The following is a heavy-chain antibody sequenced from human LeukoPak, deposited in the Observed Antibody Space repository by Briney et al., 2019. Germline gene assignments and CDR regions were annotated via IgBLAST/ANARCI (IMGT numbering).Heavy chain of an antibody. CDR3: AILPYYDILTGYYDYFDY. V-gene: IGHV4-39*01. CDR1: GGSISSRSYY. Sequence: SETLSLTCTVSGGSISSRSYYWGWIRQPPGKGLEWIGSIYYSGSTYYNPSLKSRVTISVDTSKNQFSLKLSSVTAADTAVYYCAILPYYDILTGYYDYFDYWGQGTLVTVSS. D-gene: IGHD3-9*01. J-gene: IGHJ4*02. CDR2: IYYSGST.